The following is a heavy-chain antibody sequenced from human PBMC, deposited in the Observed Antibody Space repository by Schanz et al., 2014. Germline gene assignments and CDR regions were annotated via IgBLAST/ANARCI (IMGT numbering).Heavy chain of an antibody. CDR2: ISPYNGNT. D-gene: IGHD2-2*01. J-gene: IGHJ5*02. Sequence: QVQLVQSGAEVKKPGASVKVSCKASGYTFSDYYIHWVRQAPGQGLEWMGWISPYNGNTNYAQKLQGRVTMTRDTSTSTVYMELRSLRSDDTAVYYCARDRRRYCSTASCLHDNWFDPWGQGTLVTVSS. V-gene: IGHV1-2*02. CDR1: GYTFSDYY. CDR3: ARDRRRYCSTASCLHDNWFDP.